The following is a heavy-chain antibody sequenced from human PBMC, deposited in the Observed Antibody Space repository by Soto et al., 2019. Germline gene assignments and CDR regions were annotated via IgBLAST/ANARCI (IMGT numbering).Heavy chain of an antibody. V-gene: IGHV3-48*03. CDR3: AKYYFGMGV. Sequence: PGGSLRLSCAASGFTLSNYEVNWVRQTPGKGLEWVSYISSSGGTFHYADSVRGRFTISRDNAKNTVHLRMNSLRAEDTAVYYCAKYYFGMGVWGQGTTVTVSS. CDR1: GFTLSNYE. CDR2: ISSSGGTF. J-gene: IGHJ6*02.